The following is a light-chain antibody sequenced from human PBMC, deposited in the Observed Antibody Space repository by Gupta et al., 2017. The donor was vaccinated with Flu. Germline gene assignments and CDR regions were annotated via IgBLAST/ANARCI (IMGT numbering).Light chain of an antibody. CDR2: SDN. Sequence: GSDSNIGGYYVYSYQQLPGTAPKHLIYSDNQRPSGFPDRFSGSKSGTSASLAISGLRSEDEADYYCATWDDSLRVVFGGGTKLTVL. CDR1: DSNIGGYY. CDR3: ATWDDSLRVV. V-gene: IGLV1-47*02. J-gene: IGLJ2*01.